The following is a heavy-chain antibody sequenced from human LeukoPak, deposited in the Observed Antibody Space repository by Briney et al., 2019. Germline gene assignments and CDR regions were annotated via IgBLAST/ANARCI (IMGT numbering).Heavy chain of an antibody. Sequence: GSLRLSCAASGFTFSSYAMHWVRQAPGKGLEWVAVISYDGSNKYYADSVKGRFTISRDNSKNTLYLQMNSLRAEDTAVYYCAKDRSIFGVVINFDYWGQGTLVTVSS. J-gene: IGHJ4*02. D-gene: IGHD3-3*01. CDR2: ISYDGSNK. CDR3: AKDRSIFGVVINFDY. V-gene: IGHV3-30-3*01. CDR1: GFTFSSYA.